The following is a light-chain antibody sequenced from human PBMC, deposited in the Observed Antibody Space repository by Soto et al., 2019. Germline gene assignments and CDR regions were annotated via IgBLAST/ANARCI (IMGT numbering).Light chain of an antibody. CDR3: SSYTSSSTLS. Sequence: QSALTQPASVSGSPGQSITISCTGTSSDVGGYNYVSGYQQHPGKAPKLMIYDVSNRPSGVSNRFSGAKSGNTASLTISGRQAEDEADYCCSSYTSSSTLSFGTGTKLTVL. CDR1: SSDVGGYNY. J-gene: IGLJ1*01. V-gene: IGLV2-14*01. CDR2: DVS.